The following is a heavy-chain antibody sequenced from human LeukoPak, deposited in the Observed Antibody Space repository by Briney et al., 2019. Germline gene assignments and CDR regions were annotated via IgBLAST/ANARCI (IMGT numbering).Heavy chain of an antibody. Sequence: QSGGSLRLSCAASGFTFSSYGMHWVRQAPGKGLEWVANIKQDGSEKYYVDSVKGRFTISRDNAKNSLYLQMNSLRAEDTGVYYCARDQTVYDYVWRSHRPTYYFDYWGQGVLVSVSS. CDR2: IKQDGSEK. V-gene: IGHV3-7*01. D-gene: IGHD3-16*02. CDR3: ARDQTVYDYVWRSHRPTYYFDY. J-gene: IGHJ4*02. CDR1: GFTFSSYG.